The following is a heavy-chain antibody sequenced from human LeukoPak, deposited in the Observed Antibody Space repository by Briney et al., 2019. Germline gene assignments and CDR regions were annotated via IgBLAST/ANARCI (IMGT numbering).Heavy chain of an antibody. D-gene: IGHD4-23*01. J-gene: IGHJ4*02. CDR2: ISSSSSTI. CDR3: ARDVRDYGGNSHDY. Sequence: GGSLRLSCAASGFTFGSYSMNWVRQAPGKGLEWVSYISSSSSTIYYADSVKGRFTISRDNAKNSLYLQMNSLRAEDTAVYYCARDVRDYGGNSHDYWGQGTLVTVSS. V-gene: IGHV3-48*04. CDR1: GFTFGSYS.